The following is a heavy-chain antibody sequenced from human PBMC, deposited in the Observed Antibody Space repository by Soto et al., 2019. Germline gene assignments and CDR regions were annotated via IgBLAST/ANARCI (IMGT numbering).Heavy chain of an antibody. CDR2: ISAFNGNT. CDR1: GYTFRDYG. J-gene: IGHJ4*02. D-gene: IGHD6-19*01. CDR3: ARDQQWLVPVPLNVDF. V-gene: IGHV1-18*01. Sequence: QVQLVQSGAEVKKPGASVKVSCKASGYTFRDYGISWVRQAPGQGLEWMGWISAFNGNTNYTKKFQGRVTVTTDTSTNTAYMELRSLRSDDTAVYYCARDQQWLVPVPLNVDFWGPGTPVIVS.